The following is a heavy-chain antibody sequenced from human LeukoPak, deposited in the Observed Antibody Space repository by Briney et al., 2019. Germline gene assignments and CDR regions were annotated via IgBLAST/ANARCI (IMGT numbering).Heavy chain of an antibody. D-gene: IGHD2-21*01. CDR1: RFTFSTYS. J-gene: IGHJ4*02. Sequence: GGSLTLSSVASRFTFSTYSMNWVPQPPRTGLDWVSYISSSSSIIYFADSVKGRFTISRDNAKNSLYLQMNSLRDEDMAVYSCARRSQVGGDHDYWGQGTLVTVSS. CDR2: ISSSSSII. V-gene: IGHV3-48*02. CDR3: ARRSQVGGDHDY.